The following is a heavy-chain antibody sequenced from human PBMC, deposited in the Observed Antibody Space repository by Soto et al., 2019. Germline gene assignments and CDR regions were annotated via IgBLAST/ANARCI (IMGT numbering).Heavy chain of an antibody. J-gene: IGHJ6*02. V-gene: IGHV4-30-2*01. CDR3: ARRSYNWNYPARGPDYGMDV. CDR1: GGSISSGGYS. D-gene: IGHD1-7*01. Sequence: SLTCAVSGGSISSGGYSLSWIREPPGKGLEWIGYIYHSGSTYYNPSLKSRVTISVDRSKNQFSLKLSSVTAADTAVYYCARRSYNWNYPARGPDYGMDVWGQGTTVTVSS. CDR2: IYHSGST.